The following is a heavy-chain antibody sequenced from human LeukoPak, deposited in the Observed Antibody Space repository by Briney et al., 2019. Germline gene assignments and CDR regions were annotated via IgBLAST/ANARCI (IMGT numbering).Heavy chain of an antibody. Sequence: HAGGSLRLSCAASGFTFSSYAMHWVRQAPGKGLEWVAVISYDGRNKYYADSVKGRFTISRDNDKNSLYLQMSNLTAEDTAVYYCVRDLAFFRSTTTLEDYWGQGTLVTVSS. CDR1: GFTFSSYA. V-gene: IGHV3-30*04. CDR3: VRDLAFFRSTTTLEDY. J-gene: IGHJ4*02. CDR2: ISYDGRNK. D-gene: IGHD3-3*02.